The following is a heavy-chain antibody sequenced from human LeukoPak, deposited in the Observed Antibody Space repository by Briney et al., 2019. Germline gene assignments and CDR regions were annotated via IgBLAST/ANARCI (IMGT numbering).Heavy chain of an antibody. CDR3: ARGSDVLRYFDWLPQPDYYFDY. CDR2: IWYDGSNK. CDR1: GFTFSSYG. D-gene: IGHD3-9*01. Sequence: GGSLRLSCAASGFTFSSYGMTWVRQAPGKGLEWVAVIWYDGSNKYYADSVKGRFTISRDNSKNTLYLQMNSLRAEDTAVYYCARGSDVLRYFDWLPQPDYYFDYWGQGTLVTVSS. V-gene: IGHV3-33*08. J-gene: IGHJ4*02.